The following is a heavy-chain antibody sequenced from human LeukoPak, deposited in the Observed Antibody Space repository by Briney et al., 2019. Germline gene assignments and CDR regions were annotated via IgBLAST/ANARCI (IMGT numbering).Heavy chain of an antibody. V-gene: IGHV4-34*01. CDR3: ARESFSSGWYLPRPYYFDY. CDR1: GGSFSGYY. D-gene: IGHD6-19*01. Sequence: SETLSLTCAVYGGSFSGYYLSWIRQPPGKGLEWIGEINHSGSTNYNPSLKSRVTISVDTSKNQFSLKLSSVTAADTAVYYCARESFSSGWYLPRPYYFDYWGQGTMVTVSS. CDR2: INHSGST. J-gene: IGHJ4*02.